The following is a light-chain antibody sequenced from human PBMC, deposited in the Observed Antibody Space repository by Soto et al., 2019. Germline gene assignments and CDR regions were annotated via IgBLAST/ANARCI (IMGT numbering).Light chain of an antibody. Sequence: EIEMTQSPATLSVSPGERATLSCRASQSVSSNLAWYQQKPGQAPRLLIYGASTRATGIPARFSGSGSGTEFTLTISSLQSEDFAVYYCQQYNNRPGTFGQGTKLEIK. CDR1: QSVSSN. J-gene: IGKJ2*01. CDR2: GAS. CDR3: QQYNNRPGT. V-gene: IGKV3-15*01.